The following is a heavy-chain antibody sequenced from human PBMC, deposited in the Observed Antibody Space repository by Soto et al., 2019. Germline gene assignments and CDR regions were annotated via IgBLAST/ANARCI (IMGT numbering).Heavy chain of an antibody. Sequence: SETLSLTCTVYGGSFRGYYWSWIRQPPGKGLEWIGEINHSGSTNYNPSLKSRVTISVDTSKNQFSLKLSSVTAADTAVYYCARGLISPYYYYYMDVWGKGTTVTVSS. J-gene: IGHJ6*03. CDR1: GGSFRGYY. CDR2: INHSGST. V-gene: IGHV4-34*01. CDR3: ARGLISPYYYYYMDV. D-gene: IGHD2-15*01.